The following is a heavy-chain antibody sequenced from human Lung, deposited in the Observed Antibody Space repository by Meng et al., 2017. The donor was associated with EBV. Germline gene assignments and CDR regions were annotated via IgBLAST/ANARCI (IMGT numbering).Heavy chain of an antibody. V-gene: IGHV1-46*01. CDR2: INPNNGGT. CDR3: AREKSPGHFDY. J-gene: IGHJ4*02. CDR1: GYTFTDYF. Sequence: QVQLVQSGAEVMKPGASLRVSCRASGYTFTDYFLHWVRQAPGQGFEWLGTINPNNGGTNYAQRFQDRVTLTRDTSTSTVYMELSSLGSEDTALYYCAREKSPGHFDYLGQGILVTVSS.